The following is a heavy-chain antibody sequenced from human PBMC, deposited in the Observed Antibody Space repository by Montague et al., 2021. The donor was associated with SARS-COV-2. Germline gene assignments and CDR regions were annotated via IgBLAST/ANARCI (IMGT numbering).Heavy chain of an antibody. V-gene: IGHV4-34*01. D-gene: IGHD6-19*01. CDR3: ARTGYSSGWHSFDY. J-gene: IGHJ4*02. Sequence: SETLSLTCAVYGGSFSGYYWSWIRQPPGKGLEWIGEIYHSGSTNYNPSLKSRVNISVDKSKNQFSLKLSSVTAADTAVYYCARTGYSSGWHSFDYWGQGTLVTVSS. CDR1: GGSFSGYY. CDR2: IYHSGST.